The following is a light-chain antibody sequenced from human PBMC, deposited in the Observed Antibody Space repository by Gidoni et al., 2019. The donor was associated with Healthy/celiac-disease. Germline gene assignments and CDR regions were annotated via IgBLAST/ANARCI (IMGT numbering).Light chain of an antibody. CDR1: QSVSSY. V-gene: IGKV3-11*01. J-gene: IGKJ5*01. CDR2: DAS. CDR3: QQRSNWPSIT. Sequence: EIVLTQSPATLSLSPGERATLSCRASQSVSSYLAWYQQKPGQAPRLLIYDASNRATGIPARCSGSGSGTDFTLTISSREPEDFAVYYCQQRSNWPSITFXQXTRLEIK.